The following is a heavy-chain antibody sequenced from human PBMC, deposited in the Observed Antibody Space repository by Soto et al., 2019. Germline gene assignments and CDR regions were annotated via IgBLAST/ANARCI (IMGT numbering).Heavy chain of an antibody. CDR1: GFTFNRYA. CDR2: IRDSGDST. Sequence: PGGSLRLSCAASGFTFNRYAIGWVRQGPGKGLEWVSAIRDSGDSTHYADSVKGRFTISRDNSKNTLYLQMNSLRAEDTAVYYCAKGGSFGELLPTSFDYWGQGTLVTVSS. J-gene: IGHJ4*02. CDR3: AKGGSFGELLPTSFDY. V-gene: IGHV3-23*01. D-gene: IGHD3-10*01.